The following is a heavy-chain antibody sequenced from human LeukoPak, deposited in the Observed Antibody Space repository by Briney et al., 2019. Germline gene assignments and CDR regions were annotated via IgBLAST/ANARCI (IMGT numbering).Heavy chain of an antibody. Sequence: EASVKVSCKASGGTFSSYAISWVRQAPGQGLEWMGGIIPIFGTANYAQKFQGRVTITADESTSTAYMEPSSLRSEDTAVYYCARENIRWIQLWSSTNITNQSYYFDYWGQGTLVTVSS. CDR3: ARENIRWIQLWSSTNITNQSYYFDY. D-gene: IGHD5-18*01. CDR2: IIPIFGTA. CDR1: GGTFSSYA. V-gene: IGHV1-69*13. J-gene: IGHJ4*02.